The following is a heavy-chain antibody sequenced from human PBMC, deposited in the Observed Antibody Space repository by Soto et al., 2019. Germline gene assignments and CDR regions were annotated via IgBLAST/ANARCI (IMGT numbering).Heavy chain of an antibody. CDR2: IIPIFGTA. J-gene: IGHJ3*02. CDR1: GGTFSSYA. Sequence: VASVKVSCKASGGTFSSYAISWVRQAPGQGLEWMGGIIPIFGTANYAQKFQGRVTITADESTSTAYMELSSLRSEDTAVYYCASGYYDSSGYTARQHAFDIWGQGTMVTVSS. V-gene: IGHV1-69*13. CDR3: ASGYYDSSGYTARQHAFDI. D-gene: IGHD3-22*01.